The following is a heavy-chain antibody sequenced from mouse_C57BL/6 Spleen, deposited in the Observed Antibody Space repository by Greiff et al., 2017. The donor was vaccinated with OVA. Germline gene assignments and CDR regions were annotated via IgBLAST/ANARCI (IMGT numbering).Heavy chain of an antibody. Sequence: EVMLVESEGGLVQPGSSMKLSCTASGFTFSDYYMAWVRQVPEKGLEWVANINYDGSSTYYLDSLKSRFIISRDNAKNILYLQMSSLKSEDTATYYCARDGSSQWYFDVWGTGTTVTVSS. CDR2: INYDGSST. J-gene: IGHJ1*03. D-gene: IGHD1-1*01. CDR1: GFTFSDYY. CDR3: ARDGSSQWYFDV. V-gene: IGHV5-16*01.